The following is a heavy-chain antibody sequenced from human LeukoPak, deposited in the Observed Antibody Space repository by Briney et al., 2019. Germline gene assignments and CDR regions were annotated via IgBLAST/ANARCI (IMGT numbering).Heavy chain of an antibody. D-gene: IGHD4-17*01. CDR2: INHSGST. J-gene: IGHJ3*02. CDR1: VGSFSDHY. CDR3: AREGSAGDSEPTGAFDI. V-gene: IGHV4-34*01. Sequence: SETLSLTCAVYVGSFSDHYWNWIRQPPGKGPERIGEINHSGSTKYNPSLKSRVTISVDTSKNQFSLKVTSVTAADTAVYHCAREGSAGDSEPTGAFDIWGQGTMVTVPS.